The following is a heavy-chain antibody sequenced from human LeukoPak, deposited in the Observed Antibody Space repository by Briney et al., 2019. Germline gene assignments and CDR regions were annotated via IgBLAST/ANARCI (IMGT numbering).Heavy chain of an antibody. CDR1: GAFISSGGFY. CDR2: IYHSGKA. J-gene: IGHJ3*01. CDR3: ARGGRAFDV. V-gene: IGHV4-30-2*01. Sequence: SETLSLTCTVSGAFISSGGFYWSWLRQPPGKGLEWIGYIYHSGKAYYNPSLESRVTISVDRSKNHFSLNLNSVTAADTSVYYCARGGRAFDVWGRGTLISVSP.